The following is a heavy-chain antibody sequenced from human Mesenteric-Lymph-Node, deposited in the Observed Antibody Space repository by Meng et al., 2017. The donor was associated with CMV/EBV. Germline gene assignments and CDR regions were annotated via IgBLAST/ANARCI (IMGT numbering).Heavy chain of an antibody. J-gene: IGHJ3*02. V-gene: IGHV3-74*01. CDR1: GFIFNRYW. Sequence: GGSLRLSCAASGFIFNRYWMHWVRQAPGKGLVWVSRIKNDGSSASYADSVKGRFTISRDNSKNTLYLQMNSLRADDTAVYYCATGGPYDYGANDAFDIWGQGTMVTVSS. CDR2: IKNDGSSA. CDR3: ATGGPYDYGANDAFDI. D-gene: IGHD4/OR15-4a*01.